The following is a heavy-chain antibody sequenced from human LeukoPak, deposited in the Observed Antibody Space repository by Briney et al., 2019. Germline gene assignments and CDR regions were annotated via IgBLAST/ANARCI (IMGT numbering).Heavy chain of an antibody. Sequence: PSETLSLTCTVSGGSISSYYWSWLRQPPGKGLEWIGYIYYSGSTNYNPSLKSRVTISVDTSKNQFSLKLSSVTAADTAVYYCARGVGREQLVRKNWFDPWGQGTLVTVSS. CDR2: IYYSGST. CDR3: ARGVGREQLVRKNWFDP. J-gene: IGHJ5*02. V-gene: IGHV4-59*12. CDR1: GGSISSYY. D-gene: IGHD6-13*01.